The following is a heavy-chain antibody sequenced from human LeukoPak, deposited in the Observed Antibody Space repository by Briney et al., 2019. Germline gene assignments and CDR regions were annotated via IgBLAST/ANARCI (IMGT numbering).Heavy chain of an antibody. V-gene: IGHV1-18*01. CDR2: ISAYNGNT. Sequence: ASVKVSCTASGYTFTSYGISWVRQAPGQGLEWMGWISAYNGNTNYAQKHQGRVTMTTDTSTSTAYMGLRSLRSDDTAVYYCARAVAGIYFDYWGQGTLVTVSS. CDR3: ARAVAGIYFDY. D-gene: IGHD6-19*01. CDR1: GYTFTSYG. J-gene: IGHJ4*02.